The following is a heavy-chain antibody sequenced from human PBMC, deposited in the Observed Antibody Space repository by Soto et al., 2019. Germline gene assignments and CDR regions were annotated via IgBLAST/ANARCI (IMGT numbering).Heavy chain of an antibody. J-gene: IGHJ4*02. V-gene: IGHV1-69*02. CDR2: IIPILGIA. D-gene: IGHD3-10*01. CDR3: ARSPDGSGSPGRDY. Sequence: SVKVSCKASGGTFSSYTISWVRQAHGQGLEWMGRIIPILGIANYAQKFQGRVTITADKSTSTAYMELSSLRSEDTAVYYCARSPDGSGSPGRDYWGQGTLVTVSS. CDR1: GGTFSSYT.